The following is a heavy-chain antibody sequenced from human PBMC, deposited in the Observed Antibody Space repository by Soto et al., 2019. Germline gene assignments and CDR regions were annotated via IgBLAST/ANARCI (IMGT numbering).Heavy chain of an antibody. J-gene: IGHJ4*02. Sequence: EVELLESGGGLVQPEGSLRLSCAASGFTFSTYAMGWVRQAPGKGLEWVSVVSSGGGTHYADSVKGRFTVSRDNSKNTLSLQMNSLRADDTVVYYCAKRRGAGGHFDYWGQGALVTVSS. CDR3: AKRRGAGGHFDY. V-gene: IGHV3-23*01. CDR1: GFTFSTYA. D-gene: IGHD2-15*01. CDR2: VSSGGGT.